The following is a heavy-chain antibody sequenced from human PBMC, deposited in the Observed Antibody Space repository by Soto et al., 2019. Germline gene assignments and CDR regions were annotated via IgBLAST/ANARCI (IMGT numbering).Heavy chain of an antibody. CDR2: INAGNGNT. CDR1: GYTVTSYA. V-gene: IGHV1-3*01. J-gene: IGHJ6*02. Sequence: GASVKVSCKASGYTVTSYAMHWVRQAPGQRLEWMGWINAGNGNTKYSQKFQGRVTMTRDTSASTAYMELSRLRSEDTAVYYCARDKDRPQLGGNYYYILDVWGQGTTVTVSS. D-gene: IGHD3-3*02. CDR3: ARDKDRPQLGGNYYYILDV.